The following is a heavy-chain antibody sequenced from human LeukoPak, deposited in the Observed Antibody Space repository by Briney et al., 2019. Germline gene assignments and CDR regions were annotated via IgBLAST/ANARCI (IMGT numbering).Heavy chain of an antibody. CDR2: ISSSSSYI. D-gene: IGHD3-10*01. V-gene: IGHV3-21*01. J-gene: IGHJ4*02. Sequence: GESLRLSCAASGFTFSSYSMNWVRQAPGKGLEWVSSISSSSSYIYYADSVKGRFTISRDNAKNSLYLQMNSLRAEDTAVYYCARAGGSYGSGSYFKGWGQGTLVTVSS. CDR1: GFTFSSYS. CDR3: ARAGGSYGSGSYFKG.